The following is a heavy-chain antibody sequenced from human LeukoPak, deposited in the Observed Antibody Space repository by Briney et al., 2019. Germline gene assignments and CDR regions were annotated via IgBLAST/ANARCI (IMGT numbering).Heavy chain of an antibody. V-gene: IGHV3-33*06. CDR2: IWYDGSNK. J-gene: IGHJ6*03. D-gene: IGHD2-2*02. CDR3: AKEEEYCSSTSCYSGRYYYYYMDV. CDR1: GFTFSSYG. Sequence: GTSLRLYCVAHGFTFSSYGMHGVRQAPGKGLKRVAVIWYDGSNKYYADSVKGRFTISRDNSKNTLYLQMNSLRAEDTAVYYCAKEEEYCSSTSCYSGRYYYYYMDVWGKGTTVTVSS.